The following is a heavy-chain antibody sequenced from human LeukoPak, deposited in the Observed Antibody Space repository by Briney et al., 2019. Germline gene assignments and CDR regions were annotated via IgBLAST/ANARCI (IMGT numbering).Heavy chain of an antibody. CDR1: GGTFSSYA. CDR3: ARGVDFAYYYYMDV. D-gene: IGHD3-9*01. Sequence: ASVKVSCKASGGTFSSYAISWVRQAPGQGLEWMGGIIPIFGTANYAQKFQGRVTITADESASTAYMELSSLRSEDTAVYYCARGVDFAYYYYMDVWGKGTTVTISS. V-gene: IGHV1-69*13. J-gene: IGHJ6*03. CDR2: IIPIFGTA.